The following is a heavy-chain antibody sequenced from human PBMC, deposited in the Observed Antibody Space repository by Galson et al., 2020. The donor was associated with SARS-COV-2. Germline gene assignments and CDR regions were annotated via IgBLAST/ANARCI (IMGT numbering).Heavy chain of an antibody. CDR3: AKDRDDYNFYAFHI. CDR2: ISWNSRHI. CDR1: GFAFDDYA. D-gene: IGHD4-4*01. V-gene: IGHV3-9*01. Sequence: SLRLSCAASGFAFDDYAMHWVRQVPGKGLEWVSGISWNSRHIDYADSVKGRFTISRDNAKNSLYLQMNSLRAEDTALYYCAKDRDDYNFYAFHIWGQGTLVTVSS. J-gene: IGHJ3*02.